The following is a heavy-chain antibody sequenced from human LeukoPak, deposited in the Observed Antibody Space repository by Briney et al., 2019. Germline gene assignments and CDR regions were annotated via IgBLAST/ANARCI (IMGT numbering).Heavy chain of an antibody. V-gene: IGHV3-23*01. Sequence: PGGSLRLSCAASGFTFSSYAMSWVRQAPGKGLEWVSAISGSGGSTYYADSVKGRFTISRDNSKNTLYLQMNSLRAEDTAVYYCAKFSGGVVITYYFDYWGQGTLVTVSS. CDR1: GFTFSSYA. CDR3: AKFSGGVVITYYFDY. J-gene: IGHJ4*02. CDR2: ISGSGGST. D-gene: IGHD3-3*01.